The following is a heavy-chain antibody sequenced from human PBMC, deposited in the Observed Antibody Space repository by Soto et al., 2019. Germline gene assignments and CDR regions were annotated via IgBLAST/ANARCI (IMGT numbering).Heavy chain of an antibody. CDR2: INSDGSST. CDR1: GFTFSSYW. D-gene: IGHD6-13*01. Sequence: EVQLVESGGGLVQPGGSLRLSCAASGFTFSSYWMHWVRQAPGKGLVWVSRINSDGSSTSYADSVKGRFTISRDNAKNTRYLQMNSLRAEDTAVYYCARDPSLQQLEALDVWGQGTTVTVSS. J-gene: IGHJ6*02. V-gene: IGHV3-74*01. CDR3: ARDPSLQQLEALDV.